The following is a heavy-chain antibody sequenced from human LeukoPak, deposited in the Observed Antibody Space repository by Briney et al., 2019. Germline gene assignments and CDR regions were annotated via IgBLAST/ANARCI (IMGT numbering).Heavy chain of an antibody. D-gene: IGHD3-10*01. Sequence: PSETLSLTCTASGDSISSGGYYWSWIRQPPGKGLEWIRYIFYSGSTYYNPSLKSRVTISVDTSKNQFSLKLSSVTAADTAVYYCAREAMVRGVSPGGAFDIWGQGTMVTVSS. CDR2: IFYSGST. CDR1: GDSISSGGYY. V-gene: IGHV4-30-4*02. J-gene: IGHJ3*02. CDR3: AREAMVRGVSPGGAFDI.